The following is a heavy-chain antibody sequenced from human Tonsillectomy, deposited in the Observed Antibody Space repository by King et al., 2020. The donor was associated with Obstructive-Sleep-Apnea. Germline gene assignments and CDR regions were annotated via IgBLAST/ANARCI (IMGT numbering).Heavy chain of an antibody. CDR3: ARMLRFLEWANYFDY. Sequence: LTLKESGPALVKPTQTLTLTCTFSGFSLSTSGMCVSWIRQPPGKALEWLARIDWDDDKYYSTSLKTRLTISKDTSKNQVVLTMTNMDPVDTATYYCARMLRFLEWANYFDYWGQGTLVTVSS. J-gene: IGHJ4*02. CDR2: IDWDDDK. V-gene: IGHV2-70*15. CDR1: GFSLSTSGMC. D-gene: IGHD3-3*01.